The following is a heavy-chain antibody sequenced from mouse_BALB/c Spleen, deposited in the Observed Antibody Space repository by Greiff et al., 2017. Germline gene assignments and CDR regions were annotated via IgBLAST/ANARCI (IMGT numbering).Heavy chain of an antibody. J-gene: IGHJ4*01. CDR3: AREGGSSYGYAMDY. CDR2: IDPANGNT. D-gene: IGHD1-1*01. V-gene: IGHV14-3*02. CDR1: GFNIKDTY. Sequence: EVQLQQSGAELVKPGASVKLSCTASGFNIKDTYMHWVKQRPEQGLEWIGRIDPANGNTKYDPKFQGKATITADTSSNTAYLQLSSLTSEDTAVYYCAREGGSSYGYAMDYWGQGTSVTASS.